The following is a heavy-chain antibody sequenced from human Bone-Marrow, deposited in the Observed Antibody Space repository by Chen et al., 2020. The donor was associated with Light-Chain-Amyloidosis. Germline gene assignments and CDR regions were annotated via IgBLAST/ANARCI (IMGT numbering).Heavy chain of an antibody. V-gene: IGHV3-23*04. CDR2: ISGSGGSR. CDR1: GFAFSSYA. Sequence: EVQLVESGGGLLQLGGSLRLSCAASGFAFSSYAMSWVRQAPGKGLGWVSTISGSGGSRYYGDSVKGRLTISRDNSKNALFLQMNSLRAEDTAVYYCAKDISYDDILPGYPADAFDIWGQGTMVTVSS. D-gene: IGHD3-9*01. J-gene: IGHJ3*02. CDR3: AKDISYDDILPGYPADAFDI.